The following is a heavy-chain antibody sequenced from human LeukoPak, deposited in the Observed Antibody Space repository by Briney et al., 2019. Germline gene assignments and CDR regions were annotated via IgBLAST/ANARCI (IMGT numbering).Heavy chain of an antibody. J-gene: IGHJ4*02. Sequence: SETLSLTCTVSGGSISSSSYYWGWIRQPPGKGLEWIGSIYYSGSTYYNPSLKSRVTISVHTSKNQFSLKLSSVTAADTAVYYCARERRSYGGEYYFDYWGQGTLVTVSS. D-gene: IGHD4-23*01. CDR3: ARERRSYGGEYYFDY. CDR2: IYYSGST. CDR1: GGSISSSSYY. V-gene: IGHV4-39*07.